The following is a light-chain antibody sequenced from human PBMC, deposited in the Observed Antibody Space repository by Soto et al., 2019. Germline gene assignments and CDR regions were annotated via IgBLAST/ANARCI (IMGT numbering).Light chain of an antibody. V-gene: IGKV1-5*03. J-gene: IGKJ4*01. CDR2: EAS. Sequence: DIQMTQSPSTLSASVGDRVTITCRASQSISDWLAWYQQKPGKAPKLVIYEASSLERGVPSRFSGSGSGTEFTLTISSLQPDDFATYYCQQYNSDPLTFGGGTKVEIK. CDR3: QQYNSDPLT. CDR1: QSISDW.